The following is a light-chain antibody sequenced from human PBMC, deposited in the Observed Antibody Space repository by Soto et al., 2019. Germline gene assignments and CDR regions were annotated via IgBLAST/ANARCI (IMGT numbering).Light chain of an antibody. CDR2: GES. V-gene: IGKV3-15*01. Sequence: EIVMTQSPATLSVSPGERATLSCRASQSVSSNLAWYQRKPGQAPRLLIYGESARATGIPARFSGSGSGTEFTLTISSLQSEDFAVYFCQQYYDWPRTFGQGTKVDIK. CDR1: QSVSSN. CDR3: QQYYDWPRT. J-gene: IGKJ1*01.